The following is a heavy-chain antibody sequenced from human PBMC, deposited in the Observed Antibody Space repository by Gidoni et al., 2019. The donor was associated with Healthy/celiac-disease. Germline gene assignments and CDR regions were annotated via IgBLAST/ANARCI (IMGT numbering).Heavy chain of an antibody. J-gene: IGHJ6*02. CDR1: GFTFSSSW. CDR2: IKQDGGEK. D-gene: IGHD3-22*01. Sequence: EVQLVESGGGLVQPGGSLRLSCAASGFTFSSSWQRWVRQAPGKGLEWVANIKQDGGEKCYVDAGKGRCTISRDNAKNSLYLQMNSLRAEDTAVYYCARGRYYYDSSGQLVNHYYYYGMDVWGQGTTVTVSS. CDR3: ARGRYYYDSSGQLVNHYYYYGMDV. V-gene: IGHV3-7*04.